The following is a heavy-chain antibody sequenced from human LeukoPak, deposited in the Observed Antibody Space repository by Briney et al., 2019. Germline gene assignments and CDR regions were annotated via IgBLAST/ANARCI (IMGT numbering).Heavy chain of an antibody. CDR2: INHSGST. CDR3: ARGRKYYYDSSGYYPLDY. Sequence: PSETLSLTCAVYGGSFSGYYWSWIRQPPGKGLEWIGEINHSGSTNYNPSLKSRATISVDTSKNQFPLKLSSVTAADTAVYYCARGRKYYYDSSGYYPLDYWGQGTLVTVSS. CDR1: GGSFSGYY. V-gene: IGHV4-34*01. J-gene: IGHJ4*02. D-gene: IGHD3-22*01.